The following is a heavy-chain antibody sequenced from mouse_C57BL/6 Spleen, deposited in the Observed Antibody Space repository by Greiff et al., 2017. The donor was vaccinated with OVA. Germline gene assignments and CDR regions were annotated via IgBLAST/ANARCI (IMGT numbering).Heavy chain of an antibody. CDR3: AKNEHDGYFTSMDY. CDR2: IWRGGST. D-gene: IGHD2-3*01. J-gene: IGHJ4*01. V-gene: IGHV2-5*01. Sequence: QVQLKESGPGLVRPSQSLSITCTVSGFSLTSYGVHWVRQSPGKGLEWLGVIWRGGSTDYNAAFMSRLSITKDNSKSQVFFKMNSLQADDTAIYYCAKNEHDGYFTSMDYWGQGTSVTVSS. CDR1: GFSLTSYG.